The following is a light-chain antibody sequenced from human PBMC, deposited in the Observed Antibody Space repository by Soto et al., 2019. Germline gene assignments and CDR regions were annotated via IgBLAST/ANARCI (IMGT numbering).Light chain of an antibody. CDR3: QSYDSSLSRYV. V-gene: IGLV1-40*01. J-gene: IGLJ1*01. Sequence: QSVLTQPPSVSGAPGQRVTISCTGSSSSIGAGYDVHWYQQLPGTAPKLLIYANTNRPSGVPGRFSGSKSGTSASLAITGLQAEDEADYYCQSYDSSLSRYVFGTGTKVTVL. CDR1: SSSIGAGYD. CDR2: ANT.